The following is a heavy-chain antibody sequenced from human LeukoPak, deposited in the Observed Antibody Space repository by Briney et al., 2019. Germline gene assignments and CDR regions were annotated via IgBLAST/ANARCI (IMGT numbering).Heavy chain of an antibody. D-gene: IGHD7-27*01. CDR2: MNHSGSA. J-gene: IGHJ4*02. V-gene: IGHV4-34*01. Sequence: SETLSLTCAVYGGSFSGYYWTWIRQPPGKGLEWIGEMNHSGSANYNPSLKSRVTISVDTSKNQCSLRLSSVTAADTAVYYCARESLGTVDYWGQGTLVTVSS. CDR1: GGSFSGYY. CDR3: ARESLGTVDY.